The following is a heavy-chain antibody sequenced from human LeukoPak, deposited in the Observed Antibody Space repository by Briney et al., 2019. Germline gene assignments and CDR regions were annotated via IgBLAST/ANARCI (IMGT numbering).Heavy chain of an antibody. CDR2: MNPNSGNT. D-gene: IGHD4-17*01. Sequence: RASVKVSCKASGYTFTSYAMNWVRQAPGQGLEWMGWMNPNSGNTGYAQKFQGRVTMTRNTSISTAYMELSSLRSEDTAVYYCAREYYGDYGLFDPWGQGTLVTVSS. CDR1: GYTFTSYA. CDR3: AREYYGDYGLFDP. J-gene: IGHJ5*02. V-gene: IGHV1-8*02.